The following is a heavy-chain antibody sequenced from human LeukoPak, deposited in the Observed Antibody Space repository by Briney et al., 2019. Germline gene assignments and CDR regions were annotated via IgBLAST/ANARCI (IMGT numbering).Heavy chain of an antibody. D-gene: IGHD3-10*01. CDR3: ARGPYYYGSGSYYNGYGMDV. J-gene: IGHJ6*02. CDR2: INHSGST. V-gene: IGHV4-34*01. CDR1: GGSFSGYY. Sequence: SETLSLTCAVYGGSFSGYYWSWIRQPPGKGLEWTGEINHSGSTNYNPSLKSRVTISVDTSKNQFSLKLSSVTAADTAVYYCARGPYYYGSGSYYNGYGMDVWGQGTTVTVSS.